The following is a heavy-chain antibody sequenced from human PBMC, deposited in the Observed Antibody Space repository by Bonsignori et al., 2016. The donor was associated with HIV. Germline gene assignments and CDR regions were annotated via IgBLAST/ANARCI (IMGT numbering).Heavy chain of an antibody. J-gene: IGHJ4*02. Sequence: VRQAPGKGLEWVSSISSSSSYIYYADSVKGRFTISRDNAKNSLYLQMNSLRAEDTAVYYCARLSGVTTFGDYWGQGTLVTVSS. CDR2: ISSSSSYI. CDR3: ARLSGVTTFGDY. D-gene: IGHD3-10*02. V-gene: IGHV3-21*01.